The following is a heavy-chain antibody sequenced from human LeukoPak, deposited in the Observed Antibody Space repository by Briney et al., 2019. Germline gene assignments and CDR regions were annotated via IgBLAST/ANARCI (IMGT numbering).Heavy chain of an antibody. Sequence: SETLSLTCAVSGGSISSYYWSWIRQPPGKGLEWIGYIYYSGSTNYNPSLKSRVTISVDTSKNQFSLKLSSVTAADTAVYYCARYSGYDWGGHFDYWGQGTLVTVSS. V-gene: IGHV4-59*01. CDR3: ARYSGYDWGGHFDY. D-gene: IGHD5-12*01. J-gene: IGHJ4*01. CDR1: GGSISSYY. CDR2: IYYSGST.